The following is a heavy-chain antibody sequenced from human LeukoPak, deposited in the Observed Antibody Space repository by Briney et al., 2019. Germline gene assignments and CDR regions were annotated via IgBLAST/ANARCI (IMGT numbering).Heavy chain of an antibody. J-gene: IGHJ4*02. Sequence: PGGSLRLSCAASGFTFNSYGMHWVRQAPGKGLEWVSLIWFDGSSKFYGASVKGRFTISRDNSKNTVYLQMDNLRAEDTAMYFCAKKGDYKNYDYWGQGALVIVSS. CDR1: GFTFNSYG. CDR3: AKKGDYKNYDY. V-gene: IGHV3-33*06. CDR2: IWFDGSSK. D-gene: IGHD4-11*01.